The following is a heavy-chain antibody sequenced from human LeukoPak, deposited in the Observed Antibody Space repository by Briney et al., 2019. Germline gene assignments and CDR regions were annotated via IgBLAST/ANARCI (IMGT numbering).Heavy chain of an antibody. CDR2: IYYSGST. V-gene: IGHV4-59*01. CDR1: VGSISNYY. CDR3: ARAPPIYHYNYCMDV. Sequence: PSETLSLTCTVCVGSISNYYLKWIRQPPGKGLEWIGYIYYSGSTNYNPALKSRVNISVDTSKSEFSLKLTSVTAADTAVSCCARAPPIYHYNYCMDVWGQGTTVSVSS. J-gene: IGHJ6*02.